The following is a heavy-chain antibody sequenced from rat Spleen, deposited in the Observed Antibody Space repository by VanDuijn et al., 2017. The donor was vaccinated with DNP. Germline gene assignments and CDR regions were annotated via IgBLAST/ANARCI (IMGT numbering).Heavy chain of an antibody. V-gene: IGHV5-27*01. Sequence: EVQLVESGGGLVQPGRSLKLSCAASGFTFSAYYMAWVRQAPAKGLEWVAYIGSAAYAPYYGDSVKGRFTISRDNAKSTLYLQMDSPRSEDTATYXXXRQXXXGYXXWFAXXGQGTLXXVSS. J-gene: IGHJ3*01. D-gene: IGHD1-4*01. CDR1: GFTFSAYY. CDR2: IGSAAYAP. CDR3: XRQXXXGYXXWFAX.